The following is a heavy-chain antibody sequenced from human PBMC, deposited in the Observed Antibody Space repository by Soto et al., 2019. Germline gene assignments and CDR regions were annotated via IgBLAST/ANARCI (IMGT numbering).Heavy chain of an antibody. J-gene: IGHJ4*02. CDR2: IYSGGST. CDR1: GFTVSSNY. V-gene: IGHV3-53*04. D-gene: IGHD2-15*01. Sequence: GGSLRLSCAASGFTVSSNYMSWVRQAPGKGLEWVSVIYSGGSTYYADSVKGRFTISRHNSKNTLYLQMNSLRAEDTAVYYCASSLGYCSGGSCYSEEQYYFDYWGQGTLVTVSS. CDR3: ASSLGYCSGGSCYSEEQYYFDY.